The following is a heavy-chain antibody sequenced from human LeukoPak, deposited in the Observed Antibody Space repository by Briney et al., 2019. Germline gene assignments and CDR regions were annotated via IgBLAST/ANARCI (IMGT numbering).Heavy chain of an antibody. D-gene: IGHD3-3*01. Sequence: PGGSLRLSCAASGFTFSNYAMSWVRQAPGKGLEWVSGISGSGGSTYYADSVKGHFTISRDNSKNTLYLQMNSLRAEDTAIYYCAKDFGFGVVSVGLFDYWGQGTLVTVSS. J-gene: IGHJ4*02. V-gene: IGHV3-23*01. CDR2: ISGSGGST. CDR3: AKDFGFGVVSVGLFDY. CDR1: GFTFSNYA.